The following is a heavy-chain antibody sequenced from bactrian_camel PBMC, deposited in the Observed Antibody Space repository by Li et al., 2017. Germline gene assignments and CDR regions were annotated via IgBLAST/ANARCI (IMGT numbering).Heavy chain of an antibody. Sequence: HVQLVESGGGSVQAGGSLRLSCAASGVTASRYCMGWFRQAAGKQREWISSIRTDGSTRYADSVKGRFTISRDNAKNTLYLQMNSLKPEDTAMYYCAAGRLWGERGCVVYDYGGQGTQVTVS. CDR3: AAGRLWGERGCVVYDY. J-gene: IGHJ4*01. CDR1: GVTASRYC. D-gene: IGHD3*01. V-gene: IGHV3S55*01. CDR2: IRTDGST.